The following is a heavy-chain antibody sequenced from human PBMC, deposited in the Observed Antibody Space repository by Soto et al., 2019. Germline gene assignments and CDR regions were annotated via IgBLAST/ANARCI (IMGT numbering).Heavy chain of an antibody. V-gene: IGHV3-15*07. CDR3: TTDSYSTIIIVRFDY. CDR1: GFTFSNAW. D-gene: IGHD3-22*01. J-gene: IGHJ4*01. Sequence: PGWSLRLSCAASGFTFSNAWINWVRQATGKGLEWVGRIKSKTDGGTTDYAEPVKGRFAISRDDSNNMVYLQMNSLKIEDTAVYYCTTDSYSTIIIVRFDYWGHGTLVTVSS. CDR2: IKSKTDGGTT.